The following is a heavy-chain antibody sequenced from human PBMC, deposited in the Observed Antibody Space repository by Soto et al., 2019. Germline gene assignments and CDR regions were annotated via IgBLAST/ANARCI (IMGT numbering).Heavy chain of an antibody. V-gene: IGHV4-30-2*01. Sequence: PSETLSLTRAVSGGSISSGGYSWSWIRHPPGKGLEWIGYIYHSGSTYYNPTLKSRVTISVDRAKNQFSLKLSSVTAADTAVYYCARDGPLQGLTGTDWARAFDIWGQGTMVTVSS. CDR1: GGSISSGGYS. D-gene: IGHD1-7*01. J-gene: IGHJ3*02. CDR2: IYHSGST. CDR3: ARDGPLQGLTGTDWARAFDI.